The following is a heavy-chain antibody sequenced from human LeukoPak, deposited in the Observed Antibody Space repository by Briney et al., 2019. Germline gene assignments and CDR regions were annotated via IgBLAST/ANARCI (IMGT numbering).Heavy chain of an antibody. CDR1: GGTISSGDYY. V-gene: IGHV4-30-4*01. Sequence: SQTLSLTCTVSGGTISSGDYYWSWIRQPPGKGLEWIGYIYYSGSTYYNPSLKSRVTISVDTSKNQFSLKLSSVTAADTAVYYCARAGVLLTIFHYWGQGTLVTVSS. J-gene: IGHJ4*02. CDR3: ARAGVLLTIFHY. CDR2: IYYSGST. D-gene: IGHD3-3*01.